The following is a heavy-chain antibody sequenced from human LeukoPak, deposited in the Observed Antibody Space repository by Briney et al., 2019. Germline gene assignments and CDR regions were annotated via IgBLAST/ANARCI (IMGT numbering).Heavy chain of an antibody. V-gene: IGHV3-21*01. Sequence: PGGSLRLSCAASGFTFSSYSMNWVRQAPGKGLEWVSSISSSSSYIYYADSVKGRFTISRDNAKNSLYLQMNSLRAEDTAVYYCARASVAGGRMGNYWGQGTLVTVSS. J-gene: IGHJ4*02. CDR3: ARASVAGGRMGNY. CDR2: ISSSSSYI. CDR1: GFTFSSYS. D-gene: IGHD6-19*01.